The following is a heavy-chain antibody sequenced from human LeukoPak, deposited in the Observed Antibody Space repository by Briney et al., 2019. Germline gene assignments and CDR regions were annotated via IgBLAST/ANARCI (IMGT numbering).Heavy chain of an antibody. CDR1: GGTFSSYA. CDR2: IIPIFGTA. D-gene: IGHD1-26*01. V-gene: IGHV1-69*13. CDR3: ARSSTQWELRRWFDP. J-gene: IGHJ5*02. Sequence: SVKVSCKASGGTFSSYAISWVRQAPGQGLEWIGGIIPIFGTANYAQKFQGRVTITADESTSTAYMELSSLRSEDTAVYYCARSSTQWELRRWFDPWGQGTLVTVSS.